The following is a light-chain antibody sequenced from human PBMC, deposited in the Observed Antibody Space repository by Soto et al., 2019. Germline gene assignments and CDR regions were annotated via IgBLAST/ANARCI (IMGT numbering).Light chain of an antibody. J-gene: IGKJ1*01. Sequence: EIVMTQSPPTLSVSPGERATLSCRASQSVSCNLAWYQQKPGQAPRLLIYGASTRATGIPARFSGSGSGKEFTLTISSLQCGDFAVFYWQNYTTGPRTFGQGTKVEI. CDR3: QNYTTGPRT. CDR1: QSVSCN. V-gene: IGKV3-15*01. CDR2: GAS.